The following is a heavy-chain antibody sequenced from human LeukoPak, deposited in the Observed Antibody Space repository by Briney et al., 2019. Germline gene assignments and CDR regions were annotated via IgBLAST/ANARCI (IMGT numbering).Heavy chain of an antibody. CDR3: ARASGSNRLDY. CDR2: ITWNSGRV. J-gene: IGHJ4*02. CDR1: GFTFEGFA. D-gene: IGHD1-26*01. V-gene: IGHV3-9*03. Sequence: GGSLRLSCAASGFTFEGFAIQWVRQAPGKGLEWVSGITWNSGRVTYADAVKGRFTISRDNAKKYLYLQISGLRAEDMALYYCARASGSNRLDYWGQGTLVTVSS.